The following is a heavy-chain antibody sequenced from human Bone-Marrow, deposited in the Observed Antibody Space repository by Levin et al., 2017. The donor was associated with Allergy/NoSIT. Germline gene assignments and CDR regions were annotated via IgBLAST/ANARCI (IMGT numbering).Heavy chain of an antibody. V-gene: IGHV5-10-1*01. D-gene: IGHD6-25*01. Sequence: ASVKVSCKGSGYTFTRYWISWVRQMPGKGPEWLGRINPEDSFTTYGPSFQGHVTISVDESINTAYLQWSSLQASDTGLYYCAGNDDTATLRVWGQGTLVTVSS. CDR3: AGNDDTATLRV. CDR2: INPEDSFT. CDR1: GYTFTRYW. J-gene: IGHJ4*02.